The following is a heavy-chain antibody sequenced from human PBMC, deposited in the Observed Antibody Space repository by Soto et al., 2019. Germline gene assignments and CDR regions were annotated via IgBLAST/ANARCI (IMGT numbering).Heavy chain of an antibody. CDR1: GYTFTSYA. D-gene: IGHD3-10*01. V-gene: IGHV1-3*01. J-gene: IGHJ6*02. CDR3: AADLSWAGSGRYYYYGMDV. CDR2: INAGNGNT. Sequence: ASVKVSCKASGYTFTSYAMHWVRQAPGQRLEWMGWINAGNGNTKYSQKFQGRVTITRDTSASTAYMELSSLRSEDTAVYYCAADLSWAGSGRYYYYGMDVWGQGTTVTVSS.